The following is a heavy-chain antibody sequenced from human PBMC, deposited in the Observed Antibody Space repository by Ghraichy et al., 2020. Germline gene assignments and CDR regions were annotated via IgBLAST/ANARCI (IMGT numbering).Heavy chain of an antibody. J-gene: IGHJ6*02. V-gene: IGHV4-59*08. D-gene: IGHD4-17*01. CDR3: ARHASTVPLYGMDV. Sequence: SETLSLTCTVSGGSISSYYWSWIRQPPGKGLEWIGYIYYSGSTNYNPSLKSRVTISVDTSKNQFSLKLSSVTAADTAVYYCARHASTVPLYGMDVWGQGTTVTVSS. CDR2: IYYSGST. CDR1: GGSISSYY.